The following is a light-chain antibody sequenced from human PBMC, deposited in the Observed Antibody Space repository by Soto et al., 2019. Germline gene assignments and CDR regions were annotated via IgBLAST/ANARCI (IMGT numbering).Light chain of an antibody. Sequence: EIVLTQSPGTLSLSPGEIDTLSCRASQSVSSSYLAWYQQKPGQAPRLLSYGASSRATCIPDRFSGSGSGTDFTLTIRRLEPEDVAVYYCQQYGSSPRTFGPGTKVDIK. CDR3: QQYGSSPRT. J-gene: IGKJ3*01. CDR2: GAS. CDR1: QSVSSSY. V-gene: IGKV3-20*01.